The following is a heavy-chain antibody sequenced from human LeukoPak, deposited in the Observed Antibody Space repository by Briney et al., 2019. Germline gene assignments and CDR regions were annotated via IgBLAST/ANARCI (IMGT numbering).Heavy chain of an antibody. J-gene: IGHJ4*02. Sequence: SETLSLTCAVFGGSFSGYYWSWIRQPPGRGLEWIGEINHSGSTNYSPSLESRVTISVDTSKNQFSLKLSSVTAADTAVYYCARGILDYGDSPYFDYWGQGTLVTVSS. CDR3: ARGILDYGDSPYFDY. V-gene: IGHV4-34*01. D-gene: IGHD4-17*01. CDR1: GGSFSGYY. CDR2: INHSGST.